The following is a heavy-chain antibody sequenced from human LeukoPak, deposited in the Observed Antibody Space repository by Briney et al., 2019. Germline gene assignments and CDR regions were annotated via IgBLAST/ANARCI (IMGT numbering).Heavy chain of an antibody. Sequence: GGSLRLSCAASGFDFSFTWMSWVRQAPGKGLELVGRIKSKTSGGTIDYAAPVRGRFTISRDDTENMVFLQVSSLKIEDTAVYYCTRESGYKTSRQRGFDSWGQGILVTVSS. CDR2: IKSKTSGGTI. CDR1: GFDFSFTW. J-gene: IGHJ4*02. D-gene: IGHD5-12*01. V-gene: IGHV3-15*01. CDR3: TRESGYKTSRQRGFDS.